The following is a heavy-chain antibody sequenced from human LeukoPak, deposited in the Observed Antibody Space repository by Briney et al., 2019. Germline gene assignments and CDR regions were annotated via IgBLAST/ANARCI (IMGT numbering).Heavy chain of an antibody. Sequence: ASVKVSCKASGYTFTSYGISWVRQTPGQGLEWMGWISAFKGNTHYAQKLQGRVTMPTDTSTSTAYMELRSLRSDDTAVYYCARASPYYDILTGSTAMGWFEPWGQGTLVTVSS. CDR2: ISAFKGNT. V-gene: IGHV1-18*01. J-gene: IGHJ5*02. CDR1: GYTFTSYG. D-gene: IGHD3-9*01. CDR3: ARASPYYDILTGSTAMGWFEP.